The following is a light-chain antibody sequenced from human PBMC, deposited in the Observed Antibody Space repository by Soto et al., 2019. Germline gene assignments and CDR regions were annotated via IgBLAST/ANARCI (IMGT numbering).Light chain of an antibody. J-gene: IGLJ1*01. V-gene: IGLV2-14*01. Sequence: QSVLTQPASVSGSSGQSITISCTGTSSDVGGYNYVSWYQQHPHKAPKLMIYDVSNRPSGVSNRFSGSKSANTASLTISGLQAEDEADYYCSSYTSSSTLFVFGTGTKVTVL. CDR1: SSDVGGYNY. CDR2: DVS. CDR3: SSYTSSSTLFV.